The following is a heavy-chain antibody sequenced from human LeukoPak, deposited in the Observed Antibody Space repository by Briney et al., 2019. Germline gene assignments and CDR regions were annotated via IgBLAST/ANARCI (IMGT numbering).Heavy chain of an antibody. D-gene: IGHD3-22*01. V-gene: IGHV4-34*01. Sequence: TGGSLRLSCVASGFTFSGYYMSWIRQPPGKGLEWIGEINHSGSTNYNPSLKSRVTISVDTSKNQFSLKLTSVTAADTAVYYCASGWNYYESSGYYYPMIWGQGTMVTVSS. CDR2: INHSGST. CDR1: GFTFSGYY. CDR3: ASGWNYYESSGYYYPMI. J-gene: IGHJ3*02.